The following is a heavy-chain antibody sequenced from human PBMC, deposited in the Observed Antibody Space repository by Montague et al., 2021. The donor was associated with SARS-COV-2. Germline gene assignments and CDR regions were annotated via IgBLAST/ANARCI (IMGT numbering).Heavy chain of an antibody. J-gene: IGHJ4*02. D-gene: IGHD6-6*01. V-gene: IGHV4-4*07. CDR2: VTTSGTT. Sequence: TLSLTCAVSGGSITGFSWSWVRQPAGKGLEWIGRVTTSGTTNYSPSLRSRVTMSVDTSKNQFSLNLNSVTAADTAIYYCARTPTRPLSLDSWGQGTLVTASS. CDR3: ARTPTRPLSLDS. CDR1: GGSITGFS.